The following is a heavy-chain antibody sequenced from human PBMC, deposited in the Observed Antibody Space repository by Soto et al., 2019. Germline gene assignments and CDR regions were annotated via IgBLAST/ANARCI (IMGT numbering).Heavy chain of an antibody. J-gene: IGHJ4*02. D-gene: IGHD4-17*01. Sequence: QVQLVQSGAEVKKSGASVKVSCKASGYTFTSHDINWVRQATGQGLEWMGWMNPNSGNTGYAQKFQGRVTMTRNTSTSTGYMELSSLRSEDTAVYYCARWDYGYYARFDCWGQGTLVTVSS. V-gene: IGHV1-8*01. CDR3: ARWDYGYYARFDC. CDR1: GYTFTSHD. CDR2: MNPNSGNT.